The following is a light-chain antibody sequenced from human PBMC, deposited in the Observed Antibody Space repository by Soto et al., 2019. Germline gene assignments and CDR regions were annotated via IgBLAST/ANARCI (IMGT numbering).Light chain of an antibody. Sequence: QSVLTQPPSVSAAPGQKVTISCSGSSSNIGNNYVAWYQHLPGTAPRRLMYENSKRPSGIPDRFSGSKSGTSATLGITGLQTGDEADYYCGTWDSSLSAVVFGGGTKLTVL. CDR3: GTWDSSLSAVV. V-gene: IGLV1-51*02. CDR2: ENS. CDR1: SSNIGNNY. J-gene: IGLJ2*01.